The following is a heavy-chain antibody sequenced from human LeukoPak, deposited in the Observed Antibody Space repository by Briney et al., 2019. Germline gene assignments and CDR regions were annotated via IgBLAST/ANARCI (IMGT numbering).Heavy chain of an antibody. D-gene: IGHD1-26*01. CDR3: ARGVGPTKKPFEY. J-gene: IGHJ4*02. CDR2: INHNTGDT. Sequence: PGQGLELMGCINHNTGDTSYVQKFQGRVTMTRDTSISTAYMELSRLRSDDTAVYYCARGVGPTKKPFEYWRQGTLVTVSS. V-gene: IGHV1-2*02.